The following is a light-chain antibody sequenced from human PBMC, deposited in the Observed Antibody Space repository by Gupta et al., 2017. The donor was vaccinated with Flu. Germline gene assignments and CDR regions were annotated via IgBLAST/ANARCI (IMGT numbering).Light chain of an antibody. J-gene: IGKJ4*01. CDR2: GAS. Sequence: IVLTQSPGTLSLSPGDRATLSCRASQNVRNNYLAWYQQKPGQAPSLLINGASSRATGIPDRFSGGGSGTDFTLTISRLDPEDFAVYYCQQDGSSPSTFGGGTKVEIK. CDR3: QQDGSSPST. CDR1: QNVRNNY. V-gene: IGKV3-20*01.